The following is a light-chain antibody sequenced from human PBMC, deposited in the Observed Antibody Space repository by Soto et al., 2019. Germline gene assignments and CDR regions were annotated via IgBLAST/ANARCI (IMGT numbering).Light chain of an antibody. V-gene: IGKV2-28*01. CDR2: LGS. CDR3: MQGLQTPLT. J-gene: IGKJ4*01. Sequence: DIVMTQSPLSLPVTPGEPASISCRSSQSLLHRNGYNYVDWYLQKPGQSPQLLIHLGSSRASDVPDRFSGSGSGTDFTLKISRVEAADVGVYYWMQGLQTPLTFGGGTKVEIK. CDR1: QSLLHRNGYNY.